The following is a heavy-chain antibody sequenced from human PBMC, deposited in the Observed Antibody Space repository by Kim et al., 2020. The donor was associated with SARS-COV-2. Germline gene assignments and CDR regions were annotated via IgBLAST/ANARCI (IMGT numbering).Heavy chain of an antibody. Sequence: SLKSRVTISVDKSKNQFSLKLSSVTAADTAVYYCASLAAARGYYYYGMDVWGQGTTVTVSS. J-gene: IGHJ6*02. CDR3: ASLAAARGYYYYGMDV. V-gene: IGHV4-4*02. D-gene: IGHD6-13*01.